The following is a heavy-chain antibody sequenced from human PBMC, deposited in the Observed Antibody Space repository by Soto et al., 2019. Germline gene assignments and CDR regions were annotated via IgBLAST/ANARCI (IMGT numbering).Heavy chain of an antibody. CDR3: ARDHSSSWHDFDY. CDR2: IIAYNGTT. Sequence: GSVKVSCKASGGTFSSYAISWVRQAPGQGLEWMGWIIAYNGTTNYAQKFQGRVTMTTDTSTSTAYMELRSLRSDDTAVYYCARDHSSSWHDFDYWGQGTLVTVSS. D-gene: IGHD6-13*01. CDR1: GGTFSSYA. V-gene: IGHV1-18*01. J-gene: IGHJ4*02.